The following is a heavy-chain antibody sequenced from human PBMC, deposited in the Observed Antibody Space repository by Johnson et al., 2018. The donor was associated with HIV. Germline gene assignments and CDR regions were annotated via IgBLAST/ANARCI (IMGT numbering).Heavy chain of an antibody. D-gene: IGHD6-19*01. V-gene: IGHV3-30*18. CDR1: GFTFSSYG. J-gene: IGHJ3*02. Sequence: QVQLVESGGGVVQPGRSLRLSCAASGFTFSSYGMHWVRQAPGKGLEWVAVISYDGSNKYYADSVKGRFTISRDNSKNTLYLQMNSLRAEDTAVYYCAKISGEWLVVEGDAFDIWGQGTMVTVSS. CDR3: AKISGEWLVVEGDAFDI. CDR2: ISYDGSNK.